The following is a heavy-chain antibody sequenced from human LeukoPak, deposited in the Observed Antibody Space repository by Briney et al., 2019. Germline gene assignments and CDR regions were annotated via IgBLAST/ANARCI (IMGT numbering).Heavy chain of an antibody. CDR2: ITSGVGIT. J-gene: IGHJ4*02. CDR1: GFTFSNAW. Sequence: GGSLRLSCAASGFTFSNAWMSWVRQAPGKGLEWVSIITSGVGITYYADSVKGRFTISRDNSRNTLYLQMNSLRAEDTAVYYCAKGDYYDLDYWGQGTLVTVSS. V-gene: IGHV3-23*01. D-gene: IGHD3-22*01. CDR3: AKGDYYDLDY.